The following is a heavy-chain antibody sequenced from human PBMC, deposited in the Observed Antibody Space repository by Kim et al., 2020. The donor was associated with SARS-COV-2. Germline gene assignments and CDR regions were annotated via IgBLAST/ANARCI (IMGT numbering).Heavy chain of an antibody. D-gene: IGHD3-22*01. CDR2: IYPGDSDT. J-gene: IGHJ4*02. V-gene: IGHV5-51*01. CDR1: GYTFTNYW. CDR3: VGSPSPYYYDPLDY. Sequence: GESLKISCKSSGYTFTNYWIVWVRQTPGKGLEWLGMIYPGDSDTRYSPSIQGQVTISADTSISTAYLQWSSLKASDTAIYYCVGSPSPYYYDPLDYWGRG.